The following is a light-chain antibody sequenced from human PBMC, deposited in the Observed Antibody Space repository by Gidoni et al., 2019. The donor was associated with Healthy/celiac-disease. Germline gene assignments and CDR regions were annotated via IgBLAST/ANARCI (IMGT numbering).Light chain of an antibody. CDR3: QQYSQGPIT. Sequence: LLLTQSPVTLSVSPGERATLSGRASQAVGSNYLAWYQQKPGQAPRLLIFGISTRATDIPDRFSGSGSGTEFTLTINSLQSEDYAVYYCQQYSQGPITFGQGTRLEIK. CDR1: QAVGSN. V-gene: IGKV3-15*01. CDR2: GIS. J-gene: IGKJ5*01.